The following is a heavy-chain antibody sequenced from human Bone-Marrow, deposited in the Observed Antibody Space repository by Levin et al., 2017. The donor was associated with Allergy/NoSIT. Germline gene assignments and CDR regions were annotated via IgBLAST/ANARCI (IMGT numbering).Heavy chain of an antibody. CDR2: IYHSGST. CDR3: ASSVYYSLDY. V-gene: IGHV4-4*02. D-gene: IGHD3-22*01. CDR1: GGSVTMSKW. Sequence: PSETLSLTCAVSGGSVTMSKWWSWVRQPPGKGLEWIGEIYHSGSTNYNPSLESRVTISVDKSKNQFSLKLSSVTAADTALYYCASSVYYSLDYWGQGTLVTVSS. J-gene: IGHJ4*02.